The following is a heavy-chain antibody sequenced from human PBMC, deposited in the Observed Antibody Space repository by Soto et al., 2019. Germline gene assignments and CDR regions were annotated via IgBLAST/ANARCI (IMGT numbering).Heavy chain of an antibody. CDR2: ISGSGGST. CDR1: GFTFSSYA. CDR3: AKVYEDYYDSSGYFTLDLYYFDY. Sequence: GGSLSLSCAASGFTFSSYAMSWVRQAPGKGLEWVSAISGSGGSTYYADSVKGRFTISRDNSKNTLYLQMNSLRAEDTAVYYCAKVYEDYYDSSGYFTLDLYYFDYWGQGTLVTVSS. J-gene: IGHJ4*02. V-gene: IGHV3-23*01. D-gene: IGHD3-22*01.